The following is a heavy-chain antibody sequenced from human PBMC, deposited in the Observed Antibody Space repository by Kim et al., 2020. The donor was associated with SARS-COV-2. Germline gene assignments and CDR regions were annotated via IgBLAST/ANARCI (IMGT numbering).Heavy chain of an antibody. J-gene: IGHJ4*02. V-gene: IGHV3-23*01. CDR3: AKPTVTYCGGDCYFDY. Sequence: SRQGRFTISRDNSQHKLYLQMNSLRAEDTAVYYCAKPTVTYCGGDCYFDYWGQGTLVTVSS. D-gene: IGHD2-21*01.